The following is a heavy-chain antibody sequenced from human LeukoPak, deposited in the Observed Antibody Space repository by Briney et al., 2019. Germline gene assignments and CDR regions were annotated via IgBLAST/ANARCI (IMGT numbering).Heavy chain of an antibody. CDR1: GYSFTSYW. V-gene: IGHV5-51*07. J-gene: IGHJ3*02. CDR3: ARPMTRGQGDAFDI. Sequence: GESLKISCEGSGYSFTSYWIGWVHQMPGKGLEWMGIIYPADSDTRYSPSFQGQVTISADKSISTTYLQWISLKASDTAMYYCARPMTRGQGDAFDIWGQGTMVTVSS. D-gene: IGHD3-10*01. CDR2: IYPADSDT.